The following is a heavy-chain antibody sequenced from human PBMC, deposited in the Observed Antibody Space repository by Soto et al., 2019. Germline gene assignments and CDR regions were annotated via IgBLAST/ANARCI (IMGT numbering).Heavy chain of an antibody. J-gene: IGHJ4*02. CDR3: ARLGFPGAIYFDS. Sequence: PGESLKISCKGSGYNFTTFWIGWVRQVPGKGLEWMGIIYPGDSETKYSPDFEGQVTISADRSTYTAYLQWRSLRASDTAMYYCARLGFPGAIYFDSWGLGTLVTVSS. CDR1: GYNFTTFW. V-gene: IGHV5-51*01. CDR2: IYPGDSET.